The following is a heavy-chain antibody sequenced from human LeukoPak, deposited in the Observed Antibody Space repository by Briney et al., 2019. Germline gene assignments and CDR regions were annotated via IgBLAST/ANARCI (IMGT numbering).Heavy chain of an antibody. CDR1: GFTFSNAW. CDR3: TTNYGDYYFDY. Sequence: GGSLRLSCAASGFTFSNAWMSWVRQAPGKGLEWVGRIKSKTDGGTTDYAAPVKGRFTISRDDSKNTLYLQMNSLKTEGTAVYYCTTNYGDYYFDYWGRGTLVTVSS. J-gene: IGHJ4*02. D-gene: IGHD4-17*01. V-gene: IGHV3-15*01. CDR2: IKSKTDGGTT.